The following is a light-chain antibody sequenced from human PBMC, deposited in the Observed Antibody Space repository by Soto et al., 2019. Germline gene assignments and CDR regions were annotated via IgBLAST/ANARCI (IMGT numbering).Light chain of an antibody. CDR3: QQYGGVPYT. CDR2: GAS. CDR1: ESIIRDY. V-gene: IGKV3-20*01. Sequence: EIVLMQSPGTLSLSPGQRATLSCRASESIIRDYLAWYQQRLGQAPRLLIYGASSGATGIPDRFSGSGSGTDFTLTISRLEPEDFAIYYCQQYGGVPYTFGQGTKLEIK. J-gene: IGKJ2*01.